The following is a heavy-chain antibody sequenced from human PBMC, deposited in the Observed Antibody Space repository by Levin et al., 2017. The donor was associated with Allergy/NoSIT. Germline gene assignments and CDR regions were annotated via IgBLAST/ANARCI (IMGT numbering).Heavy chain of an antibody. CDR2: LPYSGIT. CDR3: ARVVATYWYFDR. CDR1: GGSISSGDYY. V-gene: IGHV4-31*03. Sequence: SQTLSLTCSVSGGSISSGDYYWSWIRQHPGKGLEWIGYLPYSGITYYNPSLKSRVLISVDPSKNQFSLKLTSVTAADTAVYYCARVVATYWYFDRWGRGTLVTVSS. D-gene: IGHD5-12*01. J-gene: IGHJ2*01.